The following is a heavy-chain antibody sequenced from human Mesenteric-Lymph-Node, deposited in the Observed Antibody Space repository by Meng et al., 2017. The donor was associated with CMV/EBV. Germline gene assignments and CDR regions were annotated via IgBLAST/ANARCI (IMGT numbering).Heavy chain of an antibody. CDR1: GFSLTGYW. V-gene: IGHV3-74*01. CDR3: VRGPNDWSGVDY. Sequence: GESLKISCAASGFSLTGYWMHWIRQTPEKGLVWVSAISRDGRDTRYADSVKGRFIVSRDNAENTLYLQMDSLRADDSALYYCVRGPNDWSGVDYWGQGSPVTVSS. J-gene: IGHJ4*02. D-gene: IGHD3-9*01. CDR2: ISRDGRDT.